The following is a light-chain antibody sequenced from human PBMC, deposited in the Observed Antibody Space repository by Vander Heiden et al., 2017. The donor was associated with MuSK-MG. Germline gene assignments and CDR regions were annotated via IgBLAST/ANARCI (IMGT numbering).Light chain of an antibody. V-gene: IGKV1-NL1*01. J-gene: IGKJ4*01. Sequence: DIQMTQSPSSLSASVGDRVTITCRASQDISTALAWYQHKPGKTPKFLLYAASRLQIGVPSRFSGSGSGTDYTLTISSLQPEDFATYYCQQDDSSPLTFGGGTKVEIK. CDR3: QQDDSSPLT. CDR1: QDISTA. CDR2: AAS.